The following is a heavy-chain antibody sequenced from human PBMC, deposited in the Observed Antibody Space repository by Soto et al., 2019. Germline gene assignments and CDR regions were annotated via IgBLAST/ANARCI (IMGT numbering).Heavy chain of an antibody. V-gene: IGHV4-59*01. CDR1: DASITGYY. D-gene: IGHD4-17*01. J-gene: IGHJ4*02. CDR2: NNNSRST. Sequence: QVQLQESGPGLVRPSETLSLTCIVSDASITGYYWSWIRQPPGQGLEWIGVNNNSRSTKYNPSLKSRVTISRDTSKNQFSLKLSSVTVGDAGVYYCERGDDYGAYVNLARFDYCGQGALVTVSS. CDR3: ERGDDYGAYVNLARFDY.